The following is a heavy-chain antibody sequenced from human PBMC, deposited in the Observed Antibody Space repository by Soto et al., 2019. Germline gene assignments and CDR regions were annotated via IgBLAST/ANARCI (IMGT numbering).Heavy chain of an antibody. D-gene: IGHD3-9*01. CDR3: ASGPLHYDILTGYPTGVGWFDP. CDR1: GGSISSSSYY. J-gene: IGHJ5*02. CDR2: IYYSGST. V-gene: IGHV4-39*01. Sequence: SETLSLTCTVSGGSISSSSYYWGWIRQPPGKGLEWIGSIYYSGSTYYNPSLKSRVTISVDTSKNQFSLKLSSVTAADTAVYYCASGPLHYDILTGYPTGVGWFDPWGQGTLVTVSS.